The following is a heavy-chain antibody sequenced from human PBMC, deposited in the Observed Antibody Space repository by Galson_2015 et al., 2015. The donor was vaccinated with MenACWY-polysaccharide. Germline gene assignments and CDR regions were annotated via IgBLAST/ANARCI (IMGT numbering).Heavy chain of an antibody. V-gene: IGHV3-7*01. J-gene: IGHJ1*01. CDR1: GFTFSTYW. Sequence: SLRLSCAASGFTFSTYWMTWVRQAPGKGLEWVANIKQDGSEKYYVDSVKGRFTISRDNAGNSLYLQMNSLRAEDTAVYYCATAPSLHVGQHWGQGTLVIVSS. CDR3: ATAPSLHVGQH. D-gene: IGHD5-24*01. CDR2: IKQDGSEK.